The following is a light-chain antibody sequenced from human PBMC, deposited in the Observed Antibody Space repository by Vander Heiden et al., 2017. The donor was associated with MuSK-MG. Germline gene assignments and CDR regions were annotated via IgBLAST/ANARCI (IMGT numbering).Light chain of an antibody. J-gene: IGKJ2*01. V-gene: IGKV3-20*01. CDR3: QQFGSSPAYT. Sequence: EIVLTQSPGTLSLSPGARATPPGRASRSVTSSYLAWYQQKPGQAPRLLIYGVSSRATGIPDRFSGSGSGTDFTLTISRLEPEDFAVYYCQQFGSSPAYTFGQGTKLEIK. CDR2: GVS. CDR1: RSVTSSY.